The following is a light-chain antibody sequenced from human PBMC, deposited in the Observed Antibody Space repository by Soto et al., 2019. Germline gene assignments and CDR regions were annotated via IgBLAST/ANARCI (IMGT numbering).Light chain of an antibody. CDR3: QQCNSYP. Sequence: DLQMTQSPSSLCASVGDRVTITCRAGQGIRSWLAWYQQKPEKAPKSLIYAASGLQSGVPSRFSGRGSETDFSLTISSLQPEDVATYYCQQCNSYPFSEVTSVEIK. CDR1: QGIRSW. V-gene: IGKV1D-16*01. CDR2: AAS. J-gene: IGKJ4*01.